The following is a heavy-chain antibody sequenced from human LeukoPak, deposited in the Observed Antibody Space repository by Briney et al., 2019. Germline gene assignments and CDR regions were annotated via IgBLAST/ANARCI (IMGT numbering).Heavy chain of an antibody. CDR1: GFIFTNAW. Sequence: GGSLRLSCAASGFIFTNAWMNWVRQAPGKGLEWVAVIWYDGSDKYYADSVKGRFTISRDNSRSILYLEMDSLRIEDTALYSCAGGPRMDVWGQGTTVTVSS. J-gene: IGHJ6*02. D-gene: IGHD3-16*01. V-gene: IGHV3-33*03. CDR2: IWYDGSDK. CDR3: AGGPRMDV.